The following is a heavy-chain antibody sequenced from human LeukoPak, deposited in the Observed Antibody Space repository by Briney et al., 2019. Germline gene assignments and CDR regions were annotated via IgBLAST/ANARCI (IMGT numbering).Heavy chain of an antibody. CDR3: AKAFPVDTAAFDI. CDR2: ISWNSGRI. Sequence: GRSLRLSCAASGFTFDDYAMHWVRQAPGKGLEWVSGISWNSGRIGYVDCVKGRFTISRDNAKNSLYLQMNSLRAEDTALYYRAKAFPVDTAAFDIWGQGTMVTVSS. V-gene: IGHV3-9*01. D-gene: IGHD5-18*01. CDR1: GFTFDDYA. J-gene: IGHJ3*02.